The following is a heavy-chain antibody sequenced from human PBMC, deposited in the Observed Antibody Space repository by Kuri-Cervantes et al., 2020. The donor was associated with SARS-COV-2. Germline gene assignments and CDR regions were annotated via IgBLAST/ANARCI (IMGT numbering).Heavy chain of an antibody. V-gene: IGHV3-23*01. CDR1: GFNFSSYA. J-gene: IGHJ4*02. CDR3: AKDKQQQLVSAALDY. Sequence: SCASTGFNFSSYAMRVGRQAPGKGLEWVSAISCSGCSTYYADSVKGRFTISRDNSKNTLYLQMNNLRAEDTAVYSCAKDKQQQLVSAALDYWGQGTLVTVSS. CDR2: ISCSGCST. D-gene: IGHD6-13*01.